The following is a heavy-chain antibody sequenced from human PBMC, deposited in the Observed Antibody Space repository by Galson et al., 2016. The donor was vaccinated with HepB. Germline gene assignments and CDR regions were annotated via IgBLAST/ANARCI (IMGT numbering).Heavy chain of an antibody. Sequence: SLRLSCAASGFSFSSYVMNWVRQAPGKGLEWVAFLSSDGRNKFYADSVKGRFTIARDNSKNTLYLQMSSLRGEDTAVYYCARGNYDSPGYFFDNWFDPCGQGTLVTVSS. CDR2: LSSDGRNK. D-gene: IGHD3-22*01. CDR3: ARGNYDSPGYFFDNWFDP. V-gene: IGHV3-30-3*01. J-gene: IGHJ5*02. CDR1: GFSFSSYV.